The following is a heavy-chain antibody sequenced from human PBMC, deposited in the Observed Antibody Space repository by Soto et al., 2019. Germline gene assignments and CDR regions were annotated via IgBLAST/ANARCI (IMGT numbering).Heavy chain of an antibody. J-gene: IGHJ4*02. CDR1: GRSISSYY. D-gene: IGHD2-15*01. CDR2: IYYSGST. V-gene: IGHV4-59*08. CDR3: ARHYCGSSCYYFDY. Sequence: SETLSLTCTVSGRSISSYYWSWSRQPPGTGLEWIGYIYYSGSTNYNPSLKSRVTISVDTSKNQFSLKLTSVTAADTAVYYSARHYCGSSCYYFDYWGQGTLVTVSS.